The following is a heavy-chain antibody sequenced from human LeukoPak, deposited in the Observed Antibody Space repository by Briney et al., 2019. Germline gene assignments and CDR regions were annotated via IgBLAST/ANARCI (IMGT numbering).Heavy chain of an antibody. Sequence: PSETLSLTCTVSGGSISSYYWSWIRQPPGKGLEWIGYIYYSGSTNYNPSLKSRVTISVDTSKNQFSLKLSSVTAADTAVYYCARRDSSSSLYLYYYYMDVWGKGTTVTVSS. V-gene: IGHV4-59*08. CDR1: GGSISSYY. CDR2: IYYSGST. J-gene: IGHJ6*03. CDR3: ARRDSSSSLYLYYYYMDV. D-gene: IGHD6-6*01.